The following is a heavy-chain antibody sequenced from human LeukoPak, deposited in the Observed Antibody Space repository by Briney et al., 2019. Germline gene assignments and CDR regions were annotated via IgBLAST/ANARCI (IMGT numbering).Heavy chain of an antibody. CDR2: IRYDGSNK. V-gene: IGHV3-30*02. Sequence: GGSLRLSCAASGFTLSTYWMSWVRQAPGKGLEWVAFIRYDGSNKYYADSVKGRFTISRDNSKNTLYLQMNSLRAEDTAVYYCAAPMVRGKYYFDYWGQGTLVTVSS. CDR1: GFTLSTYW. D-gene: IGHD3-10*01. J-gene: IGHJ4*02. CDR3: AAPMVRGKYYFDY.